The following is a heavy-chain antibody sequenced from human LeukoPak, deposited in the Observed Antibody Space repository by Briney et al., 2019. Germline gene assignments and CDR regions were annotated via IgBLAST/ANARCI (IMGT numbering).Heavy chain of an antibody. D-gene: IGHD7-27*01. CDR2: INPNIPNTDDT. Sequence: ASVKVSCKASGYTFIDYYIHWVRQAPGQGLEWMGRINPNIPNTDDTDYAQNFQGRVTMTRDTSISTAFMELSILTSDDTAVYYCARDLPSTSNWEPDYWGQGTLVTVSS. J-gene: IGHJ4*02. V-gene: IGHV1-2*06. CDR1: GYTFIDYY. CDR3: ARDLPSTSNWEPDY.